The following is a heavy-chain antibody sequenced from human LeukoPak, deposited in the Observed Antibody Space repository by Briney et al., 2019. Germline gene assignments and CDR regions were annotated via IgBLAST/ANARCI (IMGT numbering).Heavy chain of an antibody. CDR2: ISGSGGST. J-gene: IGHJ6*02. Sequence: PGGSLRLSCAASGFTFSSYAMSWVRQAPGKGLEWVSAISGSGGSTYYADSVKGRFTISRDNSKNTLYLQMNSLRAEDTAVYYCAKDGSGTITSYYGMDVWGQGTTVTVSS. D-gene: IGHD1-14*01. CDR1: GFTFSSYA. V-gene: IGHV3-23*01. CDR3: AKDGSGTITSYYGMDV.